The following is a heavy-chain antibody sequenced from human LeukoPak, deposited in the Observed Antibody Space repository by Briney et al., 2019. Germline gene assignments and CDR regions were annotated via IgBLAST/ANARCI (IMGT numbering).Heavy chain of an antibody. CDR2: IGTYGGDT. CDR3: ARAGDYYGSSGYYYP. Sequence: ASVKVSCKATSRISWVRQAPGQGLEWMGWIGTYGGDTYYAQKFQGRVTMTTDTSTSTAYMELRSLRSDDAAVYYCARAGDYYGSSGYYYPWGQGTMVTVSS. D-gene: IGHD3-22*01. V-gene: IGHV1-18*01. CDR1: TSR. J-gene: IGHJ3*01.